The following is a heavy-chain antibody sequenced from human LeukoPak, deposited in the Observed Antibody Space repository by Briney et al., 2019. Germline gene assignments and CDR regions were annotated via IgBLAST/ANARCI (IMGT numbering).Heavy chain of an antibody. Sequence: PGGSLRLSCAASGFTFSTYSMNWVRQAPGKGLEWVSSISGRSSYIYYADSVKGRFTISRDNTKNSLYLQMNSLRAEDTAVYYCARVQDRYSGSYDAFDIWGQGTMVTVSS. CDR3: ARVQDRYSGSYDAFDI. CDR1: GFTFSTYS. D-gene: IGHD1-26*01. CDR2: ISGRSSYI. V-gene: IGHV3-21*01. J-gene: IGHJ3*02.